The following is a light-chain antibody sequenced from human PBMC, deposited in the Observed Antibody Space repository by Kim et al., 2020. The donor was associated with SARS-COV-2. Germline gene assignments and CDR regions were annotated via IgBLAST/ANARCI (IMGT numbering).Light chain of an antibody. J-gene: IGKJ3*01. V-gene: IGKV3-11*01. CDR1: QCVNSD. Sequence: APHSRKADQCVNSDFAWHPQNPGQAPILLIYDASNRVTGIPARFSVSGSETDFTHSINGLDPEDFSVYYCQLRSNWPFTIGPGAKVDIK. CDR3: QLRSNWPFT. CDR2: DAS.